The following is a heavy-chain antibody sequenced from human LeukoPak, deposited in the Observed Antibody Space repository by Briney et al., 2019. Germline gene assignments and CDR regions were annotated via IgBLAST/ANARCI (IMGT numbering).Heavy chain of an antibody. V-gene: IGHV3-53*01. D-gene: IGHD1-26*01. CDR2: VYSGGTT. CDR1: GFTVSSNY. J-gene: IGHJ3*02. Sequence: PGGSLRLSCAASGFTVSSNYMSWVRQAPGKGLEWVSVVYSGGTTYYADSVKGRFTISRDNSKNTLYLQMNSLRAEDTAVYYCARDVGISGSPSIWGQGTMVTVSS. CDR3: ARDVGISGSPSI.